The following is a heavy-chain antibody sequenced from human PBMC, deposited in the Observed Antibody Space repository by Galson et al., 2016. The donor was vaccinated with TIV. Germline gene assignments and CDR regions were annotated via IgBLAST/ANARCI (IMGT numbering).Heavy chain of an antibody. D-gene: IGHD2-21*01. CDR1: GYTFISYY. J-gene: IGHJ4*02. V-gene: IGHV1-46*01. CDR2: IDPSGGGT. CDR3: AVWSNIYYFAL. Sequence: SVKVSCKASGYTFISYYMHWVRQAPGQGLEWVGVIDPSGGGTTYAQKFQGRVTMTRDTSTSTVYMELSSLSSDDTAVFYCAVWSNIYYFALWGQGTLITVSS.